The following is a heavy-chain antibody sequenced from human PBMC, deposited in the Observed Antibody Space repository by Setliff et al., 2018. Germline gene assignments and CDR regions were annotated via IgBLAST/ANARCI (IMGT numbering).Heavy chain of an antibody. CDR3: ARDQWVRSPPLYFSYSMDV. Sequence: PSETPSLTCTVSGGSISSGTFYWTWLRQPAGKGLEWIGHIYSSGNINYNPSLVSRVTISIDTSKSQFSLRLSSVTAADTAVYYCARDQWVRSPPLYFSYSMDVWGQGTTVTVSS. D-gene: IGHD5-12*01. J-gene: IGHJ6*02. CDR1: GGSISSGTFY. CDR2: IYSSGNI. V-gene: IGHV4-61*09.